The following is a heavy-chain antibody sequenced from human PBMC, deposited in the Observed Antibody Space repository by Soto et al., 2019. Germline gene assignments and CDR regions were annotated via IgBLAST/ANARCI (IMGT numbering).Heavy chain of an antibody. J-gene: IGHJ6*02. Sequence: EVQLVQSGAEVKKPGESLRISCKGSGYSFTSYWISWVRQMPGKGLEWMGRIDPSDSYTNYSPSFQGHVTISADKSISTAYLQWSSLKASDTAMYYCARLSPPRDFWSGYSDLRTSYGMDVWGQGTTVTVSS. CDR2: IDPSDSYT. V-gene: IGHV5-10-1*03. CDR3: ARLSPPRDFWSGYSDLRTSYGMDV. D-gene: IGHD3-3*01. CDR1: GYSFTSYW.